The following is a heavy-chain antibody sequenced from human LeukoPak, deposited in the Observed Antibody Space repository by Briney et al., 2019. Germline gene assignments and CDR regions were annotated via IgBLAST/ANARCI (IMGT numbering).Heavy chain of an antibody. CDR1: GYTFTTYG. Sequence: ASVKVSCKASGYTFTTYGISWVRQAPGQGLEWMGWISAHNGNTNYAQNFQGRVTLTTDTSTSSVYMGLSGLRSDDTAVYYCARGVGPDYWGQGTLVTVSS. CDR2: ISAHNGNT. V-gene: IGHV1-18*01. J-gene: IGHJ4*02. D-gene: IGHD3-3*01. CDR3: ARGVGPDY.